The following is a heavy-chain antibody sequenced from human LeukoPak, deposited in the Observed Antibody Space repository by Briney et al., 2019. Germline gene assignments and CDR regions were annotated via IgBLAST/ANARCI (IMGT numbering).Heavy chain of an antibody. V-gene: IGHV4-34*01. D-gene: IGHD3-16*02. Sequence: PETLSLTCAVYGGSFSGYYWSWIRQPPGKGLEWIGEINHSGSTNYNPSLKSRVTISVDTSKNQFSLKLSSVTAADTAVYYCARVRVWGSYRYFDYWGQGTLVTVSS. CDR3: ARVRVWGSYRYFDY. CDR2: INHSGST. CDR1: GGSFSGYY. J-gene: IGHJ4*02.